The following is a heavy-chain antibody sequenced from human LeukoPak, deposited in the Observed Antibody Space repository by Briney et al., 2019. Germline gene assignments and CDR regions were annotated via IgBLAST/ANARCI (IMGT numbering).Heavy chain of an antibody. CDR2: IYHSGST. V-gene: IGHV4-30-2*01. D-gene: IGHD6-25*01. CDR3: ARDQRDRERWYFDL. CDR1: GGSISSGGYY. J-gene: IGHJ2*01. Sequence: PSETLSLTCTVSGGSISSGGYYWSWIRQPPGKGLEWIGYIYHSGSTYYNPSLKSRVTISVDRSKNQFSLKLSSVTAADTAVYYYARDQRDRERWYFDLWGRGTLVTVSS.